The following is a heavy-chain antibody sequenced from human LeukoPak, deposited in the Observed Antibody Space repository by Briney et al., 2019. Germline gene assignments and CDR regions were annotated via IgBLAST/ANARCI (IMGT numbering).Heavy chain of an antibody. CDR2: ISWNSGSI. V-gene: IGHV3-9*01. J-gene: IGHJ6*02. D-gene: IGHD3-3*01. Sequence: GGSLRLSCAPSGFTFDDYAMHWVRHAPGKGLEGVSGISWNSGSIGYADSVKGRLTISRDNAKNSLYLQMNSLRAEETALYYCVKDTGSGYYYYYGMDVWGQGTTVTVYS. CDR1: GFTFDDYA. CDR3: VKDTGSGYYYYYGMDV.